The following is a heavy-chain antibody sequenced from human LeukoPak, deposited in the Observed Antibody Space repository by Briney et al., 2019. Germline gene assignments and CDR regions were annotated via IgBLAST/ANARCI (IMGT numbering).Heavy chain of an antibody. J-gene: IGHJ1*01. D-gene: IGHD1-1*01. CDR2: IKQDGTEK. CDR1: GFTFSSYG. Sequence: RPGGSLRLSRAASGFTFSSYGMSWVRQTPGKGLEWVSSIKQDGTEKYYVDSVKGRFTISKDNAKNTPYLQMNSLRAEATAVYYCARGAHGTFEDWGQGTLVTVSS. CDR3: ARGAHGTFED. V-gene: IGHV3-7*03.